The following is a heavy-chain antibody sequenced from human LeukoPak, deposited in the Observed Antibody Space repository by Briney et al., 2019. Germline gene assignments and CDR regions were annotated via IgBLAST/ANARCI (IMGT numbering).Heavy chain of an antibody. CDR3: ARVVQETAAIIRTSFLDY. V-gene: IGHV3-7*01. Sequence: GGSLRLSCAASGFTFSSYWMSWVRQAPGKGLEWVANIKQDGSEKYYVDSVKGRFTISRDNARNSLYLQMNSLRAEDTAVHYCARVVQETAAIIRTSFLDYWGQGTLVTVSS. CDR2: IKQDGSEK. D-gene: IGHD2-2*01. J-gene: IGHJ4*02. CDR1: GFTFSSYW.